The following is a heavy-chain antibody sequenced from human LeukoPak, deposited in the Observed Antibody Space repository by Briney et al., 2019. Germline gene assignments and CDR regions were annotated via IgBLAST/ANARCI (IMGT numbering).Heavy chain of an antibody. V-gene: IGHV3-53*01. D-gene: IGHD4-17*01. J-gene: IGHJ4*02. CDR3: ARDDYGDYVLHY. Sequence: GGSLRLSCAASGFTVSSNYMSWVRQAPGKGLEWVSVIYSGGSTYYADSVKGRFTISRDNAKNSLYLQMNSLRAEDTALYYCARDDYGDYVLHYWGQGTLATVSS. CDR2: IYSGGST. CDR1: GFTVSSNY.